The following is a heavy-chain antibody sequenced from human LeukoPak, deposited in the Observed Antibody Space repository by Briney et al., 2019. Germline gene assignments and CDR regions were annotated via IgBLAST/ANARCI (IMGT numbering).Heavy chain of an antibody. CDR3: ARAGYWFERAFDI. Sequence: GGSLRLSCAASGFTFSSYWMHWVRQAPGKGLVWVSRINSDGSSTSYADSVKGRFTISRDNAKNTLYLQMNSLRAEDTAVYYCARAGYWFERAFDIWGQGTMVTVSS. J-gene: IGHJ3*02. V-gene: IGHV3-74*01. D-gene: IGHD3-22*01. CDR1: GFTFSSYW. CDR2: INSDGSST.